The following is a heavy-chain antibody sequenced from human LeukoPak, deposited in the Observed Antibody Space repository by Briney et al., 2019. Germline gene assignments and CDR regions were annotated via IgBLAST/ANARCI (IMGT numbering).Heavy chain of an antibody. D-gene: IGHD3-22*01. J-gene: IGHJ6*02. CDR1: GYTFTNYW. CDR2: IYPGDSDT. V-gene: IGHV5-51*01. CDR3: ARLDYYDSSGYYYGMDV. Sequence: GESLKISCKGSGYTFTNYWIGWVRQMPGKGLEWMGIIYPGDSDTRYSPSFQGQVTISADKSISTAYLQWSSLKASDTAMYYCARLDYYDSSGYYYGMDVWGQGTTVTVSS.